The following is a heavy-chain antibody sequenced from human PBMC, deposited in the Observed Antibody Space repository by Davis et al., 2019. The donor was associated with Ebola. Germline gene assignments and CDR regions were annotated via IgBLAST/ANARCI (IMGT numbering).Heavy chain of an antibody. CDR1: GYRFTDYW. J-gene: IGHJ2*01. CDR3: VRTPLDFSDLSPKWHFDL. Sequence: GGSLRLSCKGSGYRFTDYWIGWVRQMHGRGLEWMGIIYPGDSDIIYSPSFQGQVTISVDKSINTAYLQWSSLQASDTAIYYCVRTPLDFSDLSPKWHFDLWGRGTLVTVSS. V-gene: IGHV5-51*01. CDR2: IYPGDSDI. D-gene: IGHD4-17*01.